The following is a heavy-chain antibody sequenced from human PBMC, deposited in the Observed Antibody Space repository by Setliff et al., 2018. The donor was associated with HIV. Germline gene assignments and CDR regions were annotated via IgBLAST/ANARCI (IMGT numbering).Heavy chain of an antibody. CDR1: GFLVTGYN. V-gene: IGHV1-2*06. CDR2: INPNNGGT. Sequence: ASVKVSCKALGFLVTGYNVHWVRQAPGHGPEWLGRINPNNGGTNYAQKFRGRVTMSLDTSTSTVYLELKALTSDDTAVYYCVRPRVFDSFDVWGPGTMVTVSS. J-gene: IGHJ3*01. CDR3: VRPRVFDSFDV.